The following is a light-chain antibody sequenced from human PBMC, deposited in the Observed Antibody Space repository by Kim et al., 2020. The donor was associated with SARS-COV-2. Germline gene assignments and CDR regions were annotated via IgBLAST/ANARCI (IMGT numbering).Light chain of an antibody. V-gene: IGKV3-20*01. CDR3: QQCGSSPVT. Sequence: EIVLTQSPGTLSLSPGERATLSCRASQSVSSSYLAWYQQKPGQAPRLLIYGASSRATGTPDRFSGSGSGTDFTLTISRLEPEDFAVYYCQQCGSSPVTFGQGTKLEI. CDR1: QSVSSSY. J-gene: IGKJ2*01. CDR2: GAS.